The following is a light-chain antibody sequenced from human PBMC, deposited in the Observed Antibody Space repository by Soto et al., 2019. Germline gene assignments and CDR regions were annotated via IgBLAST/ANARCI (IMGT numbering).Light chain of an antibody. CDR2: YDS. J-gene: IGLJ2*01. CDR3: QVWDSSSDHSYVI. V-gene: IGLV3-21*04. Sequence: SSELTQPPSVSVAPGKTARITCGGNNIGSKSVHWYQQKPGQAPVLVIYYDSDRPSGIPERFSGSNSGNTATLTISRVEAGDEADYSCQVWDSSSDHSYVIFGGGTKVTVL. CDR1: NIGSKS.